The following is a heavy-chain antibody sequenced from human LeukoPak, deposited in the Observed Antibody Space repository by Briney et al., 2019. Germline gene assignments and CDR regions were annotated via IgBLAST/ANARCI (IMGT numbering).Heavy chain of an antibody. J-gene: IGHJ5*01. CDR2: IYFSGRT. D-gene: IGHD6-19*01. CDR3: ARVGAVAVDS. V-gene: IGHV4-59*01. CDR1: GGSISSNY. Sequence: PSETLYLTCTVSGGSISSNYWSWIRQPPGKGLEWIGYIYFSGRTDYNPSLKSRIIISVDTSKNQFSLRLSSVTAADTAVYYCARVGAVAVDSWGQGTLVTVSS.